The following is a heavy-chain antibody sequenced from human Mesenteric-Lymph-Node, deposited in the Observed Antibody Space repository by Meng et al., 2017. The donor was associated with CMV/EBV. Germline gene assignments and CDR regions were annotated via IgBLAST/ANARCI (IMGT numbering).Heavy chain of an antibody. D-gene: IGHD3-10*01. Sequence: GESLKISCAASGFTFSSYAMSWVRQAPGKGLEWVSAISGSGGSTYYADSVKGRFTISRDNAKNTLYLQMNSLRAEDTAVCYCWFGELSDYWGQGTLVTVSS. J-gene: IGHJ4*02. CDR3: WFGELSDY. CDR2: ISGSGGST. CDR1: GFTFSSYA. V-gene: IGHV3-23*01.